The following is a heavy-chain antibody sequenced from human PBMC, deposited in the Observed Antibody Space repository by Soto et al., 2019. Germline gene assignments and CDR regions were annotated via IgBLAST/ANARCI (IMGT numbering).Heavy chain of an antibody. D-gene: IGHD3-22*01. CDR2: FSYGGST. CDR1: GGSITNTRYF. V-gene: IGHV4-39*01. Sequence: SETLSLTCTVSGGSITNTRYFWGWIRQSPGKGLDWIGSFSYGGSTYFSPSLKSRLTISVDTSKNRFSLNLSSVTAADTAVYSCETYWDTLMEVVPGIGNLGQGPLGT. CDR3: ETYWDTLMEVVPGIGN. J-gene: IGHJ4*02.